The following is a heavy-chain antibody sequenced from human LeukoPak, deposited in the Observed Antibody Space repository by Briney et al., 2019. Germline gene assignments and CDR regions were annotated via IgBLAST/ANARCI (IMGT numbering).Heavy chain of an antibody. Sequence: SETLSLTCTVSGGPISSSSYYWGWIRQPPGKGLEWIGSIYYSGSTYYNPSLKSRVTISVDTSKNQFSLKLSSVTAADTAVYYCARVPGYSSGWLDYWGQGTLVTVSS. CDR1: GGPISSSSYY. J-gene: IGHJ4*02. V-gene: IGHV4-39*07. D-gene: IGHD6-19*01. CDR3: ARVPGYSSGWLDY. CDR2: IYYSGST.